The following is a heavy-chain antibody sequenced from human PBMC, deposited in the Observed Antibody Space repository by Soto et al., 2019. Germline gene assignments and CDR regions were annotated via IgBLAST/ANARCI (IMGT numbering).Heavy chain of an antibody. CDR2: INPITGGT. CDR1: GYPFTSYY. Sequence: GSVKVSSKASGYPFTSYYIHLVRQAPGQGLEWMGWINPITGGTNYAPKFQGRVTMTRDTSMTTAYMDLSRLRSYDTAVYYCARNYYDSSDRDYLDYWGQGTTVTVSS. V-gene: IGHV1-2*02. CDR3: ARNYYDSSDRDYLDY. J-gene: IGHJ4*02. D-gene: IGHD3-22*01.